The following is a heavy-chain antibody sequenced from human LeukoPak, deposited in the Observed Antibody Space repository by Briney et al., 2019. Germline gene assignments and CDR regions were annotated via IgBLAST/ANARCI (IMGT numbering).Heavy chain of an antibody. J-gene: IGHJ4*02. D-gene: IGHD1-26*01. V-gene: IGHV3-30*04. CDR3: AREVSGSYFDY. CDR2: ILYDGSKK. Sequence: RGSLRLSCAASGFTFSSYEMHWVRQAPGKGLEWVAFILYDGSKKYFADSVKGRFTISRDNSKNTLYLQMNSLRAEDTAVYYCAREVSGSYFDYWGQGTLVTVSS. CDR1: GFTFSSYE.